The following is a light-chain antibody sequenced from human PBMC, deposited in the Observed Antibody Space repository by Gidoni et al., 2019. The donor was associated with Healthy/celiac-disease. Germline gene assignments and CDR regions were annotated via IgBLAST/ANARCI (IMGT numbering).Light chain of an antibody. CDR1: QDISNY. J-gene: IGKJ4*01. V-gene: IGKV1-33*01. CDR2: DAS. CDR3: QQYDNLPRLT. Sequence: SPSSLSASVGDRVTITCQTSQDISNYLNWYQQKPGKAPKLLIYDASNLETGVPSGFSGSGSGTDFTFTISSLQPEDIATYYCQQYDNLPRLTFXGXTKVEIK.